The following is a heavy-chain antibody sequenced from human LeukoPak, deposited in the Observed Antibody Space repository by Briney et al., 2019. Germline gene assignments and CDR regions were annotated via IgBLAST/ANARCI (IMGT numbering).Heavy chain of an antibody. Sequence: GASVTVSCKASGYTFTSYDINWVRQATGQGLEWMGWMNPNSGNTGYAQKFQGRVTMTRNTSISTAYMELSSLRSEDTAVYYCARGPLWFGEPDMYYFDYWGQGTLVTVSS. J-gene: IGHJ4*02. D-gene: IGHD3-10*01. CDR2: MNPNSGNT. CDR3: ARGPLWFGEPDMYYFDY. CDR1: GYTFTSYD. V-gene: IGHV1-8*01.